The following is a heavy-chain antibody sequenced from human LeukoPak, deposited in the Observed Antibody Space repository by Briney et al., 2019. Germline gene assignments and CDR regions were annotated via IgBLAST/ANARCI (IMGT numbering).Heavy chain of an antibody. V-gene: IGHV1-2*02. J-gene: IGHJ4*02. CDR3: ARSRSIAAAGTHFDY. D-gene: IGHD6-13*01. Sequence: ASVKVSCKASGYTFTGYYMHWVRQAPGQGLEWMGWINPNSGGTNYAQKFQGRVTMTRDTSISTAYMELSRLRFDDTAVYYCARSRSIAAAGTHFDYWGQGTLVTVSS. CDR2: INPNSGGT. CDR1: GYTFTGYY.